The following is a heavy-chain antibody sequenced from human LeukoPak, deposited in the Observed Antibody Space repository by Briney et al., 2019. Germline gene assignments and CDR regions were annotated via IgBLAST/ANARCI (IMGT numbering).Heavy chain of an antibody. Sequence: ASVKVSRKVSGYTLTEISMHWVRQTPGKGVEWMGGLDTEDGETIYAQKFQGRVTMTEDTSTDTAYMELSSLRSEDTAVYYCATDPGITMSWGQGTLVTVSS. V-gene: IGHV1-24*01. CDR1: GYTLTEIS. CDR3: ATDPGITMS. D-gene: IGHD3-22*01. J-gene: IGHJ4*02. CDR2: LDTEDGET.